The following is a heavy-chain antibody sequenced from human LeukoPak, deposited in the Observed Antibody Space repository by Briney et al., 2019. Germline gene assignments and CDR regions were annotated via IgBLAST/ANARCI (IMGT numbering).Heavy chain of an antibody. CDR2: ISAYNGNT. Sequence: ASVKVSCKASGYTFTSYGIIWVRQAPGQGLEWMGWISAYNGNTNYAQKLQGRVTMTTDTSTSTAYMELRSPRSDDTAVYYCARDREGGSYYDAELGYWGQGTLVTVSS. D-gene: IGHD1-26*01. CDR1: GYTFTSYG. V-gene: IGHV1-18*01. J-gene: IGHJ4*02. CDR3: ARDREGGSYYDAELGY.